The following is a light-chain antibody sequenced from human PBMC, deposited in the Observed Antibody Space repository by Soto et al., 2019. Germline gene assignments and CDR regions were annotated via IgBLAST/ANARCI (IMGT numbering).Light chain of an antibody. Sequence: QSALTQPRSVSGSPGQSVTISCTGTSSDVGGYNYVSWYQQHPGKAPKLMIYDVSKRPSGVPDRFSGAKSGNTAYLTISGLQAEDEADYYCCSYAGSYYVFETRTKLTV. CDR1: SSDVGGYNY. J-gene: IGLJ1*01. CDR3: CSYAGSYYV. CDR2: DVS. V-gene: IGLV2-11*01.